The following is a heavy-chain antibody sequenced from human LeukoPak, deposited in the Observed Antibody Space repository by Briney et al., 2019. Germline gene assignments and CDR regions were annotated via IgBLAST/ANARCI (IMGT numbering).Heavy chain of an antibody. J-gene: IGHJ4*02. CDR1: GYTLPELS. V-gene: IGHV1-24*01. CDR2: FDHGDGET. CDR3: ATSRDGSIFDY. Sequence: ASVKVACQVSGYTLPELSMHWVGQATGKGREWMGGFDHGDGETIYAQKFQGRVTMTEDTSTDTAYMELSSLTSDDTAVYYCATSRDGSIFDYWGQGTLVTVSS. D-gene: IGHD5-24*01.